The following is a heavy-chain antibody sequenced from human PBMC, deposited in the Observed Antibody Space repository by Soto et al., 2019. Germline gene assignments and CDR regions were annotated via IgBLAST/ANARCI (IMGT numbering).Heavy chain of an antibody. Sequence: PGESLKISCKGSGYSFTSYWIGWVRQMPGKGLEWMGVIYPGDSDTRYSPSFQGQITISVDKSISTAYLQWSSLKASDTAMYYCARLRGDGRITMFVGPMDVWGQGTAVTVSS. D-gene: IGHD3-10*02. CDR3: ARLRGDGRITMFVGPMDV. CDR2: IYPGDSDT. J-gene: IGHJ6*02. V-gene: IGHV5-51*01. CDR1: GYSFTSYW.